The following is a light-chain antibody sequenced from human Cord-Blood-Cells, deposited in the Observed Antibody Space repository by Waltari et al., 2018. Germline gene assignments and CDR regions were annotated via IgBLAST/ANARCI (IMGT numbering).Light chain of an antibody. CDR2: EGS. CDR3: CSYAGSSTYVV. Sequence: QSALTQPASVSGSPGQSITIPCTGTSSDVWSYNLVSWYQQHPGQAPKLMIYEGSKRPSGVSNRFSGSKSGNTASLTISGLQAEDEADYYCCSYAGSSTYVVFGGGTKLTVL. V-gene: IGLV2-23*01. J-gene: IGLJ2*01. CDR1: SSDVWSYNL.